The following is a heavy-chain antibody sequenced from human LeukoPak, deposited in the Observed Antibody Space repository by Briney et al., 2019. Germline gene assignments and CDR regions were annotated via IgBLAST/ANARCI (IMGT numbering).Heavy chain of an antibody. D-gene: IGHD3-9*01. CDR3: AKGGDYDILTGYYQNPYYFDY. J-gene: IGHJ4*02. V-gene: IGHV1-46*01. CDR2: INPSGGST. Sequence: GASVKVSCKASGYTFTSYYMHWVRQAPGQGLEWMGIINPSGGSTSYAQKFQGRVTMTRDTSTSTVYMELNSLRAEDTAVYYCAKGGDYDILTGYYQNPYYFDYWGQGTLVTVSS. CDR1: GYTFTSYY.